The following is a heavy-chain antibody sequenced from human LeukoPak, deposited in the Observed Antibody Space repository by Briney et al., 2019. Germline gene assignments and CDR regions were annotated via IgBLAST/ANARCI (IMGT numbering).Heavy chain of an antibody. CDR1: GYTFTDYY. D-gene: IGHD5-18*01. CDR3: AREVDAAMGCYFDY. J-gene: IGHJ4*02. Sequence: ASVKVSYKASGYTFTDYYMHWVRQAPGQGLEWMGWIKPNSGGTNYAQKFQGRVTMTRDTSISTAYMELSRLRFDDTAVYYCAREVDAAMGCYFDYWGQGILVSVSS. V-gene: IGHV1-2*02. CDR2: IKPNSGGT.